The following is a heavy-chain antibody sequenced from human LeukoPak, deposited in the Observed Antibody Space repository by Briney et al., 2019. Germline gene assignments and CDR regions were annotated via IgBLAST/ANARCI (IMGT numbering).Heavy chain of an antibody. CDR1: GFTFDDYA. CDR2: ISWNSGSI. CDR3: AKDGGYDPPLDY. D-gene: IGHD5-12*01. J-gene: IGHJ4*02. V-gene: IGHV3-9*01. Sequence: GGSLRLSCAASGFTFDDYAMHWVRQAPGKGLEWVSGISWNSGSIGYADSVKGRFTISRDNSKNTLCLQMNSLRAEDTAVYYCAKDGGYDPPLDYWGQGTLVTVSS.